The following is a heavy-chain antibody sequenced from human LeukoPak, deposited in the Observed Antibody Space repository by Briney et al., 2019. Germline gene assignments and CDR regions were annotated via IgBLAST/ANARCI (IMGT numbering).Heavy chain of an antibody. D-gene: IGHD3-10*01. J-gene: IGHJ4*02. CDR3: ARELIWFGEASDFDY. V-gene: IGHV4-59*12. CDR1: GGSISSYY. CDR2: IYYSGST. Sequence: SETLSLTCTVSGGSISSYYWSWIRQPPGKGPEWIGYIYYSGSTNYKSSLKSRVTISVDTSKNQFSLKLSSVTAADTAVYYCARELIWFGEASDFDYWGQGTLVTVSS.